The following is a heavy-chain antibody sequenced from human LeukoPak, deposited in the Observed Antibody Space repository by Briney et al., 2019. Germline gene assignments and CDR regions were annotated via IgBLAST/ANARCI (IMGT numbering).Heavy chain of an antibody. CDR3: AKDRIFGGARVVVIASPFDY. V-gene: IGHV3-30*18. CDR1: GFTFSSYG. D-gene: IGHD2-21*01. Sequence: GRSLRLSRAASGFTFSSYGMHWVRQAPGKGLEWVAVISYDGSNKYYADSVKGRFTISRDNSKNTLYLQMNSLRAEDTAVYYCAKDRIFGGARVVVIASPFDYWGQGTLVTVSS. J-gene: IGHJ4*02. CDR2: ISYDGSNK.